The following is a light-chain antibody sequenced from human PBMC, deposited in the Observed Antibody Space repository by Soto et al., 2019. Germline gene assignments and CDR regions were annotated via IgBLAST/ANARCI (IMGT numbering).Light chain of an antibody. CDR1: QTVGSNY. V-gene: IGKV3-20*01. CDR3: QQYAISPPFT. J-gene: IGKJ2*01. Sequence: EIVLTQSPGTLSLSPGERATLSCRASQTVGSNYLAWYQQKPGQAPRLLIYGASSRATDIPDRFSGSGSGTDFTLTISRLEPEDFAVYYCQQYAISPPFTFAQGTKLEI. CDR2: GAS.